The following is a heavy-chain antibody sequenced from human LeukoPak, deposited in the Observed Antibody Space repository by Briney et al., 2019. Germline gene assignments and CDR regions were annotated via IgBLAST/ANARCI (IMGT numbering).Heavy chain of an antibody. J-gene: IGHJ5*02. D-gene: IGHD3-3*01. CDR1: GFTFSSYS. Sequence: GGSLRLSCAASGFTFSSYSMNWVRQAPGKGLEWVAVISDDGSKRFYADSVKGRFTISRDNSRDTLYLHMQTLRPEDSAVYYCARESGFMMVGEINADNWFDPWGQGTPVTVSS. V-gene: IGHV3-30*03. CDR2: ISDDGSKR. CDR3: ARESGFMMVGEINADNWFDP.